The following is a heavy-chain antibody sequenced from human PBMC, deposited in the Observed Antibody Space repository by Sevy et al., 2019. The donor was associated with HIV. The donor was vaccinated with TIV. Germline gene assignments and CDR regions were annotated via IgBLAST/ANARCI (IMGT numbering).Heavy chain of an antibody. Sequence: GGSLRLSCAASGFPFSDAWMNWVRQAPGKGLEWVGLIKNENEGGKTDYAGTVKGRFTIARDNSKNTLLLQMGSLKTEDTAIYYSTTDWGSGTTWVHALDLWGQGTMVTVSS. V-gene: IGHV3-15*01. D-gene: IGHD1-7*01. J-gene: IGHJ3*01. CDR2: IKNENEGGKT. CDR3: TTDWGSGTTWVHALDL. CDR1: GFPFSDAW.